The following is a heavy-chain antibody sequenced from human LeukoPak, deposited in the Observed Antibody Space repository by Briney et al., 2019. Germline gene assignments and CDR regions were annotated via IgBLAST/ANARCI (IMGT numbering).Heavy chain of an antibody. Sequence: ASVKVSCKAFGYTFTSNYMHWVRQAPGQGPEWMGVISPSGGSTTYAQKFQGRVTMTTDTPTSTAYMELRSLRSDDTAVYYCARDEDYGILVNVDYWGQGTLVTVSS. V-gene: IGHV1-46*01. J-gene: IGHJ4*02. CDR3: ARDEDYGILVNVDY. CDR1: GYTFTSNY. D-gene: IGHD4-17*01. CDR2: ISPSGGST.